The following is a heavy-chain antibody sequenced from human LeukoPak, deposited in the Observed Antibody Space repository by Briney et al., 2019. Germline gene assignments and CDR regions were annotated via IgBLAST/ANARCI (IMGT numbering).Heavy chain of an antibody. D-gene: IGHD3-22*01. J-gene: IGHJ4*02. CDR1: GLTFSNFP. CDR3: ATQSITLVVVLSPFDY. V-gene: IGHV3-30*02. CDR2: IQDDGATT. Sequence: PGGSLRLSCAASGLTFSNFPMHWVRQAPGKGLEWVALIQDDGATTNYADSVRGRFTISRDNSKSTVYLQMNSLKPDDTAVYYCATQSITLVVVLSPFDYWGQGTLVTVSS.